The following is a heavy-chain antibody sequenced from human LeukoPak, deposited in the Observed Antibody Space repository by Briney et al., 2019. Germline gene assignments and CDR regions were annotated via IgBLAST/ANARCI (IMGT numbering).Heavy chain of an antibody. V-gene: IGHV3-43*01. CDR2: IGWDSESK. CDR1: GFTFDEYT. CDR3: AREGTGDFDY. D-gene: IGHD3-10*01. J-gene: IGHJ4*02. Sequence: GGSLRLSCAASGFTFDEYTMHWVRQVPGKGLEWVSVIGWDSESKYYLESVKGRFTISRDNAKNSLYLQMNSLRAEDTAVYYCAREGTGDFDYWGQGTLVTVSS.